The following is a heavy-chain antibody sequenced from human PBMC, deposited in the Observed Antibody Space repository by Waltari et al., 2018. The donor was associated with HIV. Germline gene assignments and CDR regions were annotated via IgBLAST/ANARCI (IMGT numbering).Heavy chain of an antibody. CDR3: AREGDYIWFGSGNWFDP. Sequence: QVQLVQSGAEVKKPGASVKVSCKASGYSFTRYAFHWVRQAPGQRLEWMGWITGGNGNTKYSQKFQGRDTNNRDTSASTAYMELSSLRSEDTAVYYCAREGDYIWFGSGNWFDPWGQGTLVTVSS. CDR2: ITGGNGNT. V-gene: IGHV1-3*01. CDR1: GYSFTRYA. D-gene: IGHD3-10*01. J-gene: IGHJ5*02.